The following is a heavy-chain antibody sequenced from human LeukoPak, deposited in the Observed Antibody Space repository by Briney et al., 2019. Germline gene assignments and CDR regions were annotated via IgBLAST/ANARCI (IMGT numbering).Heavy chain of an antibody. D-gene: IGHD4-11*01. Sequence: GESLRISCKGSGYSFSTYWIGWVRQMPGEGLEWMGIIYPGDSDTRYSPSFQGQVTISADKSISTAYLQWSSLKASDTAMYYCARLDEILGSNYRYWGQGTLVTVSS. CDR3: ARLDEILGSNYRY. CDR1: GYSFSTYW. J-gene: IGHJ4*02. V-gene: IGHV5-51*01. CDR2: IYPGDSDT.